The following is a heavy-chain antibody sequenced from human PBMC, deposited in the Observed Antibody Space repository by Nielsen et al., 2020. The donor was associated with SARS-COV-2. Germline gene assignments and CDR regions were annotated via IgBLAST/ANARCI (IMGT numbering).Heavy chain of an antibody. Sequence: GESLKISCAASGFPFSTYAMSWVRQAPRKGLEWVSAISGGGGSTYYAVSVKGRFTISRDNSKKTLYLHMNSLRAEDTAVYYCAKGDGDSWSPFLYLDNWGQGTLVTASS. D-gene: IGHD6-13*01. J-gene: IGHJ4*02. V-gene: IGHV3-23*01. CDR3: AKGDGDSWSPFLYLDN. CDR1: GFPFSTYA. CDR2: ISGGGGST.